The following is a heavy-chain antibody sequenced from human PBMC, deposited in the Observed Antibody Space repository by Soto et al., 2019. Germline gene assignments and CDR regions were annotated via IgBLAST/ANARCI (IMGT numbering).Heavy chain of an antibody. CDR1: CGSIISGDYY. CDR3: ARDYRSGYDN. CDR2: VYYTGGS. Sequence: SETLCLTGTVSCGSIISGDYYWSWIRQPPGKGLEWIAYVYYTGGSYYNPSLKSRATISVDTSKNQFSLKVSSVTATDTAVYYCARDYRSGYDNWGQGILVTVSS. V-gene: IGHV4-30-4*01. J-gene: IGHJ4*02. D-gene: IGHD6-19*01.